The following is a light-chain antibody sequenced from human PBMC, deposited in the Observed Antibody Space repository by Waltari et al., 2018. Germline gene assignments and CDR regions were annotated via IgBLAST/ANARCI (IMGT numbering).Light chain of an antibody. Sequence: EIVMTQSPATLSVSPGERATLSCRASQTLTSNLAWYQQKPGQAPRRLIHGASTRATGIPARFSGSGSGTQFTLTISSLQSEDFVVYYCQQYNNRPYTFGQGTKLEIK. CDR1: QTLTSN. V-gene: IGKV3-15*01. CDR2: GAS. CDR3: QQYNNRPYT. J-gene: IGKJ2*01.